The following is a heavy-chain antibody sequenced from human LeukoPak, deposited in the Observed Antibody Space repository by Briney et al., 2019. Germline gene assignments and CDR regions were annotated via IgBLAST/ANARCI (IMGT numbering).Heavy chain of an antibody. Sequence: ASVKVSCKASGYTFITYGISWVRQAPGQGLEWMVWISAYNGDTNYAQKLQGRVTMTTDTSTSTAYMELRSLRSDDTAVYYCARAPLNSASYYVIDYWGQGTLVTVSS. D-gene: IGHD3-10*01. CDR2: ISAYNGDT. CDR1: GYTFITYG. V-gene: IGHV1-18*01. J-gene: IGHJ4*02. CDR3: ARAPLNSASYYVIDY.